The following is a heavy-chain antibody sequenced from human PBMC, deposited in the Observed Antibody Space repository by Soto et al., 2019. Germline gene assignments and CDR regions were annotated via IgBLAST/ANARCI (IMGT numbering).Heavy chain of an antibody. CDR1: GFTFSSYS. CDR2: ISSSSSSYI. Sequence: GSLRLSCAASGFTFSSYSMNWVRQAPGKGLEWVSSISSSSSSYIYYADSVKGRFTISRDNAKNSLYLQMNSLRAEDTAVYYCAREGQQLTPYGMDVWGQGTTVTVSS. V-gene: IGHV3-21*01. J-gene: IGHJ6*02. D-gene: IGHD6-13*01. CDR3: AREGQQLTPYGMDV.